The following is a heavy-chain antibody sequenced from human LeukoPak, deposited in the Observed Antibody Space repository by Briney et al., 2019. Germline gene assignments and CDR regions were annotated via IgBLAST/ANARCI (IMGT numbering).Heavy chain of an antibody. CDR3: ARLWGSGYNWFDP. J-gene: IGHJ5*02. V-gene: IGHV5-51*01. D-gene: IGHD3-16*01. Sequence: GQPLKLSCKGSGYRFTSSWIGRRRQMPGKALECMGIIYPGDSDTRYSPSFQGQVTISADKSISTAYLQWSSLKASDTAMYYCARLWGSGYNWFDPWGQGTLVTVSS. CDR2: IYPGDSDT. CDR1: GYRFTSSW.